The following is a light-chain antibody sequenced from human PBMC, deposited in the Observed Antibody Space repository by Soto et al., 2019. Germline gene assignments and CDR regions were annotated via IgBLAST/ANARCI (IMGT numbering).Light chain of an antibody. CDR2: DVS. CDR3: HQYGSSPLT. CDR1: QSVSSSL. J-gene: IGKJ2*01. V-gene: IGKV3-20*01. Sequence: EIVWTQSPGTMSLSPGEGATLSCSASQSVSSSLLDWFQQKPGQAPRLLIHDVSSRFTGIPDRFSGSGSGTEFTLSISRLEREDFAVYYCHQYGSSPLTFGQGTKLEIK.